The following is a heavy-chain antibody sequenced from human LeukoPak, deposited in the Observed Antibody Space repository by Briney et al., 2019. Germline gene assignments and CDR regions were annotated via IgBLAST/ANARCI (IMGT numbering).Heavy chain of an antibody. Sequence: PSETLSLTCTVSGGSISSSSYYWGWIRQPPGKGLEWIGSIYYSGSTYYNPSLKNRVTISVDTSKNQFSLKLSSVTAADTAVYYCARGIVVVTPNTNVYYFDYWGQGTLVTISS. V-gene: IGHV4-39*01. CDR2: IYYSGST. CDR3: ARGIVVVTPNTNVYYFDY. J-gene: IGHJ4*02. CDR1: GGSISSSSYY. D-gene: IGHD2-21*02.